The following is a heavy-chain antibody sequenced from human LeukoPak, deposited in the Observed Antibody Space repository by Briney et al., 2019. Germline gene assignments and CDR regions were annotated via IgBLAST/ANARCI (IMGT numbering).Heavy chain of an antibody. J-gene: IGHJ3*02. CDR2: INPSGGST. V-gene: IGHV1-46*03. CDR3: ARAVGATLDAFDI. CDR1: GYTFTSYY. D-gene: IGHD1-26*01. Sequence: ASVKVSCKASGYTFTSYYMHWVRQAPGQGLEWMGIINPSGGSTSYAQRFQGRVTMTRDTSTSTVYMELSSLRSEDTAVYYCARAVGATLDAFDIWGQGTMVTVSS.